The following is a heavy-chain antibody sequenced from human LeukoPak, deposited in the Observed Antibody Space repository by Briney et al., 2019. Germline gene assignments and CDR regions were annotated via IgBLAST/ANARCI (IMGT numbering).Heavy chain of an antibody. D-gene: IGHD5-18*01. Sequence: SQTLSLACTVSGGSISSGDYYWSWIRQPPGKGLEWIGYIYYSGSTYYNPSLKSRVTISVDTSKNQFSLKLSSVTAADTAVYYCASIQLWSPRYYYYMDVWGKGTTVTVSS. CDR3: ASIQLWSPRYYYYMDV. V-gene: IGHV4-30-4*08. CDR2: IYYSGST. J-gene: IGHJ6*03. CDR1: GGSISSGDYY.